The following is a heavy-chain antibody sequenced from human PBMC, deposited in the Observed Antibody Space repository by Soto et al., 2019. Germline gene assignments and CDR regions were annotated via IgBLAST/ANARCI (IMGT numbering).Heavy chain of an antibody. CDR1: GFTFSSYA. V-gene: IGHV3-30-3*01. CDR3: GYDPFPLYYYGMDL. J-gene: IGHJ6*02. CDR2: ISYDGSNK. D-gene: IGHD5-12*01. Sequence: GGSLRLSCAASGFTFSSYAMHWVRQAPGKGLEWVAVISYDGSNKYYADSVKGRFTISRDNSKNTLYLQMNSLRAEDTAVYYCGYDPFPLYYYGMDLWGQGTTVTVSS.